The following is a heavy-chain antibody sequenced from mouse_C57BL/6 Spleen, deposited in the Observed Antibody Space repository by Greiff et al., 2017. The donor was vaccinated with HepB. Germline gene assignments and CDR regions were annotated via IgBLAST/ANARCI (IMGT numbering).Heavy chain of an antibody. D-gene: IGHD2-4*01. J-gene: IGHJ3*01. CDR2: IYPGDGDT. Sequence: VQLQQSGPELVKPGASVKISCKASGYAFSSSWMNWVKQRPGKGLEWIGRIYPGDGDTNYNGKFKGKATLTADKSSSTAYMQLSSLTSEDSAVYFCARGGDDYPWFAYWGQGTLVTVSA. CDR1: GYAFSSSW. V-gene: IGHV1-82*01. CDR3: ARGGDDYPWFAY.